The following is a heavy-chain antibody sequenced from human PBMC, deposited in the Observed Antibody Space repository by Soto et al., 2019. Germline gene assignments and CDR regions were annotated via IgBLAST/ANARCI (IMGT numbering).Heavy chain of an antibody. CDR1: GFSLSGTGMR. Sequence: SSPTLVNPTQTLTLTCTVSGFSLSGTGMRVTWIRQPPGKALEWLARIDWEDTKLYSSSLKTRLTISRDTSKNQVVLTMTSMDPEDTGTYYCARAFYGMDVWGQGT. CDR3: ARAFYGMDV. J-gene: IGHJ6*02. CDR2: IDWEDTK. V-gene: IGHV2-70*04.